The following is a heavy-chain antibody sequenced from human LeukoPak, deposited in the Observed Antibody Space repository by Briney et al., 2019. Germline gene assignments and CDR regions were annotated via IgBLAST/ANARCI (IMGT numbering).Heavy chain of an antibody. V-gene: IGHV4-39*07. Sequence: SETLSLTCTVSGGSISSSSHYWGWIRQPPGKGLERIGSIYYSGSTYYNPSLKSRVTISVDTSKNQFSLKLSSVTAADTAVYYCARNYYGSGSYLDYSYYMDVWGKGTTVTVSS. CDR1: GGSISSSSHY. CDR3: ARNYYGSGSYLDYSYYMDV. D-gene: IGHD3-10*01. CDR2: IYYSGST. J-gene: IGHJ6*03.